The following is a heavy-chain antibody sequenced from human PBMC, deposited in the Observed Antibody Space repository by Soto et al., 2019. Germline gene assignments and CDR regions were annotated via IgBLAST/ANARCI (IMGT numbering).Heavy chain of an antibody. CDR2: ISGSGGST. CDR1: GFTFSSYA. J-gene: IGHJ4*02. CDR3: AKDRSRLRLRESYFY. D-gene: IGHD3-16*01. V-gene: IGHV3-23*01. Sequence: PGGSLRLSCAASGFTFSSYAMSWVRQAPGKGLEWVSAISGSGGSTYYADSVKGRFTISRDNSKNTLYLQMNSLRAEDTAVYYCAKDRSRLRLRESYFYWGQGTLVTVSS.